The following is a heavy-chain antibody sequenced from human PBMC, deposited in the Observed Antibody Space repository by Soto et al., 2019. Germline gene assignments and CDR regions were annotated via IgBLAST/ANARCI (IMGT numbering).Heavy chain of an antibody. V-gene: IGHV3-23*01. CDR1: GFTFSSYV. Sequence: GGSLRLSCAASGFTFSSYVMNWVRQAPGKGLEWVSLIGGSGGSTYYADSVKGRFTISRDNSKNTLYLQMNSLTAEDTAVYYCARYGDLADWGQGTLVTVSS. CDR2: IGGSGGST. J-gene: IGHJ4*02. CDR3: ARYGDLAD. D-gene: IGHD4-17*01.